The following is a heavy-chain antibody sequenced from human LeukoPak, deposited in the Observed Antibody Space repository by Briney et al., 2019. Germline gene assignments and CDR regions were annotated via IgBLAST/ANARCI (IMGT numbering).Heavy chain of an antibody. CDR3: ARGYYYGSGSSPFDP. V-gene: IGHV3-30-3*01. CDR1: GFTFSSYA. CDR2: ISYDGSNK. D-gene: IGHD3-10*01. Sequence: GGSLRLSCAASGFTFSSYAMHWVRQAPGKGLEWVAVISYDGSNKYYADSVKGRFTISRDNSKNTLYLQMNSLRAEDTAVYYCARGYYYGSGSSPFDPWGQGTLVTVSS. J-gene: IGHJ5*02.